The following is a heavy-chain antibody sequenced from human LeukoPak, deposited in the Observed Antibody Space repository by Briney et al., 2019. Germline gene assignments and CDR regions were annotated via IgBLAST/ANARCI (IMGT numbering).Heavy chain of an antibody. CDR1: GGSISSHY. CDR2: IYYSGST. D-gene: IGHD2-2*01. V-gene: IGHV4-59*11. J-gene: IGHJ5*02. CDR3: ARDEGLYCSSTSCYWRRFDP. Sequence: PSETLSLTCTVSGGSISSHYWSWIRQPPGKGLEWIGYIYYSGSTNYNPSLKSRVTISVDTSKNQFSLKLSSVTAADTAVYYCARDEGLYCSSTSCYWRRFDPWGQGTLVTVSS.